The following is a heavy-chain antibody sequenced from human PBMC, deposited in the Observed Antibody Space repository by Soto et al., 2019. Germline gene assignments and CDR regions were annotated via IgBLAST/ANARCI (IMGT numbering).Heavy chain of an antibody. D-gene: IGHD2-2*01. CDR3: ARVTVVVNYYGMDV. J-gene: IGHJ6*02. CDR1: GYTFTSYG. Sequence: ASVKFSCKASGYTFTSYGISWVRQAPGQGLEWMGWISAYNGNTNYAQKLQGRVTMTTDTSTSTAYMELRSLRSDDTAVYYCARVTVVVNYYGMDVWGQGTTVTVSS. V-gene: IGHV1-18*01. CDR2: ISAYNGNT.